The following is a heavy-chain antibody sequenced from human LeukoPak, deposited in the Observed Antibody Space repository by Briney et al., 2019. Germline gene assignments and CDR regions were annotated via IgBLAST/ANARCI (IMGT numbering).Heavy chain of an antibody. CDR2: LNSSSSYI. D-gene: IGHD2-15*01. CDR1: GFTFNSFS. CDR3: ARDVGVVATRNYGMDV. Sequence: PGGTLSLSCAASGFTFNSFSMNWLPPGPGKGWVGVSNLNSSSSYIYYEDSVKGRITMYRDNAKNYMDLQMNSLSAEDTAVYDSARDVGVVATRNYGMDVWGQGTKVTVSS. J-gene: IGHJ6*01. V-gene: IGHV3-21*05.